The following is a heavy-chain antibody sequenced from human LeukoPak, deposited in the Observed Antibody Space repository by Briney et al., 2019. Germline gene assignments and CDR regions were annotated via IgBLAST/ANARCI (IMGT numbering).Heavy chain of an antibody. V-gene: IGHV1-24*01. J-gene: IGHJ3*02. CDR2: FDPEDGET. Sequence: ASVKVPCKVSGYTLTELSMHWVRQAPGKGLEWMGGFDPEDGETIYAQKFQGRVTMTEDTSTGTAYMELSSLRSEDTAVYYCATRDHCSGGSCYSRNAFDIWGQGTMVTVSS. D-gene: IGHD2-15*01. CDR3: ATRDHCSGGSCYSRNAFDI. CDR1: GYTLTELS.